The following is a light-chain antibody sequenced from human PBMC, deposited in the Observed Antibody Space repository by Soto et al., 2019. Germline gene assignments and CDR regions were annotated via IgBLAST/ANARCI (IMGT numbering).Light chain of an antibody. J-gene: IGKJ1*01. Sequence: DIRMTQSPSSLSASVGDRVTITCRASQSISSYLNWYQQKPGKAPKLLIYAASTLQSGVPSRFSGSGSGTDFTLTISSLQPEDFAIFYCQQTYNTPQTFGQGTKVDI. V-gene: IGKV1-39*01. CDR3: QQTYNTPQT. CDR2: AAS. CDR1: QSISSY.